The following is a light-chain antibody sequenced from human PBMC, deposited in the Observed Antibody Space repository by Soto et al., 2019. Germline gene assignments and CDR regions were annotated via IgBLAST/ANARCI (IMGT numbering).Light chain of an antibody. Sequence: DMVLTQSPGPLSLSPGERATLSGMSSQGVASSYLAWYQQKPVQAPRLIIYGASSRATGIPDRFSGSRSGTDFTLTISRLEPEDVAVYYCQQYGDSPRTFGQGTKVDI. V-gene: IGKV3-20*01. CDR1: QGVASSY. CDR3: QQYGDSPRT. CDR2: GAS. J-gene: IGKJ1*01.